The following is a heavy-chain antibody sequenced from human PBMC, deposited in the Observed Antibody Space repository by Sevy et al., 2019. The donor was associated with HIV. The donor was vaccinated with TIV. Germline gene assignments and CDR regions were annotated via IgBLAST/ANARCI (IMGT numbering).Heavy chain of an antibody. J-gene: IGHJ4*02. CDR2: ISAFNGDT. D-gene: IGHD2-15*01. Sequence: ASVKVSCRASGYTFTSYKIRWVRQAPGQGLECMGWISAFNGDTNYAQKFQGRVTMTTDTSTSTAYMELRSLRSDDTAVYYCARAYCSGGSCYSLAYWGQGTLVTVSS. CDR1: GYTFTSYK. V-gene: IGHV1-18*01. CDR3: ARAYCSGGSCYSLAY.